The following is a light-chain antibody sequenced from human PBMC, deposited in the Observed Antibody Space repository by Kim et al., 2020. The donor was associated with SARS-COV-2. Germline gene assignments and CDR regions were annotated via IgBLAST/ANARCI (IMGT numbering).Light chain of an antibody. J-gene: IGKJ1*01. CDR1: QSVLYSSNNKNY. CDR2: WAS. V-gene: IGKV4-1*01. Sequence: DIVMTQSPDSLAVSLGERATINCKSSQSVLYSSNNKNYLAWYQQKPGQPPKLLIYWASTRESGVPDRFSGSGSGTDFTLTISSLQAEDVAVYYCQHQGTFGQGTKVDIK. CDR3: QHQGT.